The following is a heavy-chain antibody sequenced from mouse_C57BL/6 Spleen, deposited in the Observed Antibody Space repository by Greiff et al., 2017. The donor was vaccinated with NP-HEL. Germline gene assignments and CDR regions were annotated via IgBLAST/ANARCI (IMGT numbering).Heavy chain of an antibody. CDR1: GYTFTSYW. CDR3: AREGRLPSWFAY. CDR2: IDPSDSET. V-gene: IGHV1-52*01. J-gene: IGHJ3*01. Sequence: QVHVKQPGAELVRPGSSVKLSCKASGYTFTSYWMHWVKQRPIQGLEWIGNIDPSDSETHYNQKFKDKATLTVDKSSSTAYMQLSSLTSEDSAVYYCAREGRLPSWFAYWGQGTLVTVSA. D-gene: IGHD2-2*01.